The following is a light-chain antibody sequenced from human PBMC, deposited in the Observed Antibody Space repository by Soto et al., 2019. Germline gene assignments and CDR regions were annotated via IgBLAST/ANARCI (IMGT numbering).Light chain of an antibody. J-gene: IGLJ1*01. CDR3: ISYTVSRSYV. V-gene: IGLV2-14*01. CDR2: SVS. CDR1: SSDIGAYNH. Sequence: QSALTQPASVSGSPGQSITISCSGSSSDIGAYNHVAWFQQFPGKTPKLVIYSVSDRPSGVSYRFSGSKSGNTASLTISGLQADHEAAYYCISYTVSRSYVFGTGTKLTVL.